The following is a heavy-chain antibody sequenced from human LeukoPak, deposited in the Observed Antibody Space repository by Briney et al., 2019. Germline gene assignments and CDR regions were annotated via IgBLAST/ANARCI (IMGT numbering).Heavy chain of an antibody. CDR1: GFTFSSYS. CDR3: AREASSSWYGKAFDI. CDR2: ISSSSSSYI. Sequence: PGGSLRLSCAASGFTFSSYSMNWVRQAPGKGLEWVSSISSSSSSYIYYADSVKGRFTISRDNAKNSLYLQMNSLRAEDTAVYYCAREASSSWYGKAFDIWGQGTMVTVSS. J-gene: IGHJ3*02. D-gene: IGHD6-13*01. V-gene: IGHV3-21*01.